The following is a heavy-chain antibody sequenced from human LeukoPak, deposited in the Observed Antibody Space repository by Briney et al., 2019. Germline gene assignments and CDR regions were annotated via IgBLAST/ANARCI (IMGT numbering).Heavy chain of an antibody. CDR3: ARAPSITGRRGILYYFDY. CDR2: IYHSGST. D-gene: IGHD1-20*01. J-gene: IGHJ4*02. Sequence: PSETLSLTCTVSGYSISSGYYWGWIRQPPGKGLEWIGSIYHSGSTYYNPSLKSRVTISVDTSKNQFSLKLSSVTAADTAVYYCARAPSITGRRGILYYFDYWGQGTLVTVSS. CDR1: GYSISSGYY. V-gene: IGHV4-38-2*02.